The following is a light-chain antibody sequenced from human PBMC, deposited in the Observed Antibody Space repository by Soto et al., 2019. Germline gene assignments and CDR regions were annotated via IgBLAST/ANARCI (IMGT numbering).Light chain of an antibody. CDR1: QSVSSSY. V-gene: IGKV3-20*01. CDR2: GAS. CDR3: QQYGSSTLWT. J-gene: IGKJ1*01. Sequence: EIVLTQSPGTLSFSPVERATLSYRASQSVSSSYLAWYQQKPGQAPRLLIYGASSRATGIPDRFSGSGSGTDFTLTISRLEPEDFAVYYCQQYGSSTLWTFGQGTKVDIK.